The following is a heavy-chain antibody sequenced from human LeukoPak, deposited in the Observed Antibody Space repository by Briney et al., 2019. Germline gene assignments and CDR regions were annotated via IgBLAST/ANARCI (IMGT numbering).Heavy chain of an antibody. J-gene: IGHJ4*02. CDR3: ARDWYYYDSSGYYYALRY. CDR1: GGTFSSYA. Sequence: ASVKVSCTASGGTFSSYAISWVRQAPRQGLEWMGGIIPIFGTVNYAQKFQGRVTITADESTSTAYMELSSLRSEDTAVYYCARDWYYYDSSGYYYALRYWGQGTLVAVSS. V-gene: IGHV1-69*01. D-gene: IGHD3-22*01. CDR2: IIPIFGTV.